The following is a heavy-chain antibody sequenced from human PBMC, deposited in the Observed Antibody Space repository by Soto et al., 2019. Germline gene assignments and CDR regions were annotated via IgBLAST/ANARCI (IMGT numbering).Heavy chain of an antibody. CDR3: ARGFVWDYLGSYYGMDV. D-gene: IGHD3-16*01. Sequence: LRLSCAASGFIVSSNYMNWVRQAPGKGLEWVSSIHSGGSTYYADSVKGRFTISRDSSKNTLYLQMNSLRPEDTAMYYCARGFVWDYLGSYYGMDVWGQGTTVTVSS. CDR2: IHSGGST. J-gene: IGHJ6*02. CDR1: GFIVSSNY. V-gene: IGHV3-53*01.